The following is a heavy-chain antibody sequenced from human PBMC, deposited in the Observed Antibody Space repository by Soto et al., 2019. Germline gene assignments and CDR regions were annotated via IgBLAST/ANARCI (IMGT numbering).Heavy chain of an antibody. D-gene: IGHD4-4*01. CDR2: ITGSGGNT. CDR1: GFTFSTYV. CDR3: ARPLWRNDYNWGYFDL. J-gene: IGHJ2*01. Sequence: GGSLRLSCTASGFTFSTYVMNWVRQAPGKGPEWVSGITGSGGNTKSADSVKGRFTVSRDNSKDTLYLQMNSLRAEDTAVYYCARPLWRNDYNWGYFDLWGRGTLVTVSS. V-gene: IGHV3-23*01.